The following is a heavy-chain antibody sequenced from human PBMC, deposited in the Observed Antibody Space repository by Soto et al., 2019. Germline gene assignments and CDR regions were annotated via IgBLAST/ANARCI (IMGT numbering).Heavy chain of an antibody. CDR2: IYYSGST. D-gene: IGHD3-3*01. V-gene: IGHV4-39*01. J-gene: IGHJ2*01. Sequence: QLQLQESGPGLVKPSETLSLTCTVSGGSISSSSYYWGWIRQPPGKGLEWIGSIYYSGSTYYNPSLKSRVTVSVDTSKNQFSLKLSSVTAADTAVYYCARLLRPAHFDLWGRGTLVTVSS. CDR3: ARLLRPAHFDL. CDR1: GGSISSSSYY.